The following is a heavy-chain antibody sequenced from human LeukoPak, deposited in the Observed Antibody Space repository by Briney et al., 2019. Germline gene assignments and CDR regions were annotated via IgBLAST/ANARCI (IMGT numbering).Heavy chain of an antibody. CDR3: ARHNKQYFGSSVGEFDY. Sequence: ASVKVSCKASGYTFTSYGISWVRQAPGQGLEWMGWISAYNGNTNYAQKLQGRVTMTTDTSTSTAYMELRSLRSEDTAVYYCARHNKQYFGSSVGEFDYWGQGTLVTVSS. CDR2: ISAYNGNT. V-gene: IGHV1-18*01. CDR1: GYTFTSYG. J-gene: IGHJ4*02. D-gene: IGHD1-26*01.